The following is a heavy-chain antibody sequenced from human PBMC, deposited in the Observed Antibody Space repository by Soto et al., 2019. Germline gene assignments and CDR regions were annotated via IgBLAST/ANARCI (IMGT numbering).Heavy chain of an antibody. CDR1: GFNFGYSA. J-gene: IGHJ4*02. Sequence: EVQLVESGGGLAQPGRSLRLSCTASGFNFGYSALSWVRQAPGKGLEWVGFIRSSGYSGTTEYAPSVRGRFIISRDNSKNMAYLQMNSLKTEDTGVYFCTKDRVDVEMATSHFESWGQGTLVIVSS. CDR2: IRSSGYSGTT. D-gene: IGHD5-12*01. CDR3: TKDRVDVEMATSHFES. V-gene: IGHV3-49*04.